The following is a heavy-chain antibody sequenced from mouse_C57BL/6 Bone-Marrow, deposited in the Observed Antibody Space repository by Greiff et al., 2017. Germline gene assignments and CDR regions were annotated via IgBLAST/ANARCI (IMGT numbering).Heavy chain of an antibody. CDR1: GYTFTSYW. D-gene: IGHD1-1*01. CDR2: IYPGSGST. J-gene: IGHJ2*01. CDR3: ALVITTVVAHYFDY. V-gene: IGHV1-55*01. Sequence: QVQLQQPGAELVKPGASVKMFCKASGYTFTSYWITWVKQRPGQGLEWIGDIYPGSGSTNYNEKFKSKATLTVDTSSSTAYMQLSRLTSEDSAVYYCALVITTVVAHYFDYWGRGTTLTVSS.